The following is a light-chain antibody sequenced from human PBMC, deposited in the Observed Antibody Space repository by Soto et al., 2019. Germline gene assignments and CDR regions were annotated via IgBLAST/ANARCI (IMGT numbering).Light chain of an antibody. V-gene: IGKV3-11*01. J-gene: IGKJ4*01. Sequence: EIVLTQSPATLSLSPGERATLSCRASQSVITYLAWYQQKPGQAPRLVIFDASSRASGIPARFSGSGSGTDFTLTISSLEPEDFAVYYCQQRNSWPLTLGGGTKVDIK. CDR3: QQRNSWPLT. CDR2: DAS. CDR1: QSVITY.